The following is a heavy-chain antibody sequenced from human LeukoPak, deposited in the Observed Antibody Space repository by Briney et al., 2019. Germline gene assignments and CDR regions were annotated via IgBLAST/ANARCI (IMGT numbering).Heavy chain of an antibody. J-gene: IGHJ4*02. CDR2: IYPGDSDT. V-gene: IGHV5-51*01. CDR3: ARLGIVGAPDY. CDR1: GYSFTSYW. Sequence: GESLKISFKGSGYSFTSYWIGWVRRMPGKGLGWMGTIYPGDSDTRYSPSFQGQVTISADKSISTAYLQWSSLKASDTVMYYCARLGIVGAPDYWGQGTLVTVSS. D-gene: IGHD1-26*01.